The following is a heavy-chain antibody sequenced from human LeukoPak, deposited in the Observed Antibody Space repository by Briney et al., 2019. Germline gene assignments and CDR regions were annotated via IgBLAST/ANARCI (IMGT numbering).Heavy chain of an antibody. CDR3: ARRPSGENWFDP. CDR2: IYHSGST. CDR1: GYSISSGHY. D-gene: IGHD1-26*01. J-gene: IGHJ5*02. V-gene: IGHV4-38-2*01. Sequence: SETLSLTCAVSGYSISSGHYWGWIRQPPGRGLEWIGSIYHSGSTYYNPSLKSRVTISVDTSKNQFSLKLSSVTAADTAVYYCARRPSGENWFDPWGQGTLVTVSS.